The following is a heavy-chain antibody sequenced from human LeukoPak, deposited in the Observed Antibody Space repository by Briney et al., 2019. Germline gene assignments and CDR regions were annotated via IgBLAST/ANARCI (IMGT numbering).Heavy chain of an antibody. Sequence: ASVKVSCNASGYTFTAYYIHWVRQAPGQGLEWMGWISPNSGGTDYAQKFQDRVTMTSDTSISTAYMELSRLRSDDTAVYYCARDLGHRSGWHFDHWGQGTLVTVSS. J-gene: IGHJ4*02. D-gene: IGHD6-19*01. V-gene: IGHV1-2*02. CDR2: ISPNSGGT. CDR1: GYTFTAYY. CDR3: ARDLGHRSGWHFDH.